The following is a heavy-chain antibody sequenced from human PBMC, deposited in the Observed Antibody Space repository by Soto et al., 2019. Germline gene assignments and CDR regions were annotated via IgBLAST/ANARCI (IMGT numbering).Heavy chain of an antibody. CDR2: ISWNSGSI. CDR3: AKDQSSSLGYFYNWFDP. Sequence: LRLSCAASGFTFDDYAMHWVRQAPGKGLEWVSGISWNSGSIGYADSVKGRFTISRDNAKNSLYLQMNSLRAEDTALYYCAKDQSSSLGYFYNWFDPWGQGTLVTVSS. CDR1: GFTFDDYA. J-gene: IGHJ5*02. D-gene: IGHD6-19*01. V-gene: IGHV3-9*01.